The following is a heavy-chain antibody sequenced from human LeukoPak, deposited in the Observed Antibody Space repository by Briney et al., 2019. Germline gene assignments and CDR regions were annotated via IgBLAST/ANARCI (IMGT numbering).Heavy chain of an antibody. V-gene: IGHV3-33*06. J-gene: IGHJ4*02. Sequence: GGSLRLSCAASGFTFSSYGMHWVRQAPGKGLEWVAVIWYDGSNKYYADSVKGRFTISRDNSKNTLYLQMNSLRAEDTAVYCCAKWAAAGPFDYWGQGTLVTVSS. CDR2: IWYDGSNK. CDR1: GFTFSSYG. CDR3: AKWAAAGPFDY. D-gene: IGHD6-13*01.